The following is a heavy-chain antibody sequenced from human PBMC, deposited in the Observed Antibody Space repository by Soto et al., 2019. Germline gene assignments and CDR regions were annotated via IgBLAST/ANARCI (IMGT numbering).Heavy chain of an antibody. CDR1: GYTFTSYG. J-gene: IGHJ5*02. CDR3: ARPSKYCSGGSCPRGPFDP. D-gene: IGHD2-15*01. V-gene: IGHV1-18*04. CDR2: ISAYNGNT. Sequence: ASVKVSCKASGYTFTSYGISWVRQAPGQGLERMGWISAYNGNTNYAQKLQGRVTMTTDTSTSTAYMELRSLRSDDTAVYYCARPSKYCSGGSCPRGPFDPWGQGTLVTVSS.